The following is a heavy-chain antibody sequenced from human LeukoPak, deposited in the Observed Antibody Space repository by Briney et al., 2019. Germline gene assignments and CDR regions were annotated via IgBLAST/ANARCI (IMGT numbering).Heavy chain of an antibody. CDR1: GGSFSGYY. J-gene: IGHJ5*02. CDR3: ARRGGLGIYH. V-gene: IGHV4-34*01. CDR2: INHSGST. D-gene: IGHD7-27*01. Sequence: ASETLSLTCAVYGGSFSGYYWSWIRQPPGKGLEWIGEINHSGSTNYNPSLKSRVAISVDTSKNQFSLKLSSVTAADTAVYYCARRGGLGIYHWGQGTLVTVSS.